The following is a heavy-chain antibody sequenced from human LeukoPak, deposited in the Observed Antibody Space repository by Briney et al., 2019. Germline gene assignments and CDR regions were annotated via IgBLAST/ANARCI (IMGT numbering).Heavy chain of an antibody. CDR1: GFTFSSYE. Sequence: GGSLRLSCAASGFTFSSYEMNWVRQAPGKGLEWVSYISSSGSTIYYADSVKGRFTISRDNAKNSLYLQMNSLRAEDTAVYYCARDLVVFDSADIVAYLEPVFDYWGQGTLVTVSS. CDR2: ISSSGSTI. CDR3: ARDLVVFDSADIVAYLEPVFDY. D-gene: IGHD5-12*01. J-gene: IGHJ4*02. V-gene: IGHV3-48*03.